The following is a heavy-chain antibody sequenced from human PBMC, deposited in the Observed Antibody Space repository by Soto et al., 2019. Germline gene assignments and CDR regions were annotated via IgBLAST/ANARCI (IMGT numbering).Heavy chain of an antibody. CDR2: IYYSGST. CDR1: GGSISSYY. Sequence: QVQLQESGPGLVKPSETLSLTCTVSGGSISSYYWSWIRQPPGKGLEWIGYIYYSGSTNYNPSLKSRVTISVDTSKNQFSLKLSSVTAADTAVYYCASSDGRYWGQGTLVTVSS. CDR3: ASSDGRY. J-gene: IGHJ4*02. V-gene: IGHV4-59*01.